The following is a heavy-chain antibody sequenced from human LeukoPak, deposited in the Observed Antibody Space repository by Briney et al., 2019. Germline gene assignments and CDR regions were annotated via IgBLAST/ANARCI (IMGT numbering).Heavy chain of an antibody. V-gene: IGHV3-48*02. CDR2: IRSSSSTI. CDR3: ARDRGYCSGGSCLLVY. J-gene: IGHJ4*02. CDR1: GFTFSSYS. D-gene: IGHD2-15*01. Sequence: GGSLRLSCAASGFTFSSYSMNWVRQAPGKGLEWVSYIRSSSSTIYYADSVKGRFTISRDNAKNSLYLQMNSLRDEDTAVYYCARDRGYCSGGSCLLVYWGQGTLVTVSS.